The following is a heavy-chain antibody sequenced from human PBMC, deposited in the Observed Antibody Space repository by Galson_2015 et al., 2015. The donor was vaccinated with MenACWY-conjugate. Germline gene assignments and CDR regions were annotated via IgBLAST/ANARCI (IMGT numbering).Heavy chain of an antibody. Sequence: SLRLSCAASGFTYSSYGMHWVRQAPGKGPEWVSGLTSSSGETYYADSVKGRFTISRDNWKSALYLQMNGLRVEDTAVYYCATGCSSPGCPTIFDYWGQGTLVTVSS. CDR2: LTSSSGET. J-gene: IGHJ4*02. V-gene: IGHV3-23*01. D-gene: IGHD2-2*01. CDR1: GFTYSSYG. CDR3: ATGCSSPGCPTIFDY.